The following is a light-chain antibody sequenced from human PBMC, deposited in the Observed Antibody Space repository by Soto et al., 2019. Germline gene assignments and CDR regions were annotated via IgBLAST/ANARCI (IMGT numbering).Light chain of an antibody. CDR3: QQYGSSPR. CDR1: QRISSNY. Sequence: SSQRISSNYLAWYQQKPGQTPRLLMYAASSRAPGIPARFSGSGSGTDFTLTISRLEPEDFAVYYCQQYGSSPRFGQGTRLEIK. V-gene: IGKV3-20*01. J-gene: IGKJ5*01. CDR2: AAS.